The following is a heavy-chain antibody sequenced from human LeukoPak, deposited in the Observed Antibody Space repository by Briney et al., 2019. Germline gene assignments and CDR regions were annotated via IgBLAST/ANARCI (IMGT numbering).Heavy chain of an antibody. CDR1: GFTFSTYS. J-gene: IGHJ4*02. D-gene: IGHD6-19*01. Sequence: GGSLRLSCAASGFTFSTYSMDWVRQAPGKGLEWVSYISSSSGTIYYAESVKGRFTISRDNAKNSLYLQMNSLRDEDTAVYYCARDLDSSGWYDYWGQGTLVTVSS. V-gene: IGHV3-48*02. CDR3: ARDLDSSGWYDY. CDR2: ISSSSGTI.